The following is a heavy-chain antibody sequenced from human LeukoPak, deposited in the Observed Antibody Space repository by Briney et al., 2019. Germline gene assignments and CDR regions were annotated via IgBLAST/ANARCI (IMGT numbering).Heavy chain of an antibody. CDR2: INPSGGST. CDR1: GYTFISYY. J-gene: IGHJ3*02. D-gene: IGHD3-22*01. V-gene: IGHV1-46*01. Sequence: ASVNVSCKASGYTFISYYMHWVRQAPGQGLEWMGIINPSGGSTSYAQKFQGRVTMTRDTSTSTVYMELSSLRSEDTAVYYCARALPDYYDSSLAFDIWGQGTMVTVSS. CDR3: ARALPDYYDSSLAFDI.